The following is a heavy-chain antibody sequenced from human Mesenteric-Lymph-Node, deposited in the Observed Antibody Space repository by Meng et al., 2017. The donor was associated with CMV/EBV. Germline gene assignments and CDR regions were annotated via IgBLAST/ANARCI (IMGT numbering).Heavy chain of an antibody. CDR2: IEYHGNNE. D-gene: IGHD1-26*01. CDR3: ARDLSGSYSWWFDP. Sequence: ASGFTFSDYAMHWVRQAPGKGLEWVAVIEYHGNNEYYGDTVKGRFTISRDDSKNTLYLQMNSLKIEDTAVYYCARDLSGSYSWWFDPWGQGTLVTVSS. CDR1: GFTFSDYA. J-gene: IGHJ5*02. V-gene: IGHV3-30-3*01.